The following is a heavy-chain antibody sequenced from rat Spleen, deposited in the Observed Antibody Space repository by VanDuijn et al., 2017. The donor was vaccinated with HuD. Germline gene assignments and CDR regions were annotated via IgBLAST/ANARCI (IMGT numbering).Heavy chain of an antibody. D-gene: IGHD3-1*01. J-gene: IGHJ2*01. CDR1: GFTFSNYY. Sequence: EVQLVESGGGLVQPGRSLKVSCAASGFTFSNYYMAWVRQAPKKGLEWVASINYEGSSIYYGESVKGRFTISRDNAKSTLYLQMNSLRSEDTDTYYCARGPPFDYWGQGVMVTVSS. CDR3: ARGPPFDY. CDR2: INYEGSSI. V-gene: IGHV5-22*01.